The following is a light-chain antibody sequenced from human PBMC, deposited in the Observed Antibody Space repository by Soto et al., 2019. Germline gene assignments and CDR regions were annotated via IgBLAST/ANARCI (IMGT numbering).Light chain of an antibody. CDR2: GAS. J-gene: IGKJ3*01. CDR1: RGIANF. CDR3: QQLNSFPIP. Sequence: IQLTQSPSSLSASVGDRVTISCRASRGIANFLAWYQQKPGKAPKLLIYGASTLQSWVPSRFSGSGSGTDLTLTMISLQPQDFVTYYCQQLNSFPIPFGPGTKVHIK. V-gene: IGKV1-9*01.